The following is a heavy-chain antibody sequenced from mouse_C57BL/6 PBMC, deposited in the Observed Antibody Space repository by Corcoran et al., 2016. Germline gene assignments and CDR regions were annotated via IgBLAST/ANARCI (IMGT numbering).Heavy chain of an antibody. D-gene: IGHD3-2*02. J-gene: IGHJ4*01. Sequence: QVQLQESGAELVRPGASVTLSCKASGYTFTDYEMHWVKQTPVHGLEWIGAIDPETGGTAYNQKFKGKAILTADKSSSTAYMELRSLTSEDSAVYYCTRRGLRLRRGAMDYWGQGTSVTVSS. V-gene: IGHV1-15*01. CDR1: GYTFTDYE. CDR2: IDPETGGT. CDR3: TRRGLRLRRGAMDY.